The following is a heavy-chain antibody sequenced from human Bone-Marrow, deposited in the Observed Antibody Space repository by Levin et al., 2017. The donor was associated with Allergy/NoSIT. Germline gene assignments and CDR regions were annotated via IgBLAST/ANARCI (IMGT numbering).Heavy chain of an antibody. CDR3: ARGLVRGVIITWFDY. J-gene: IGHJ4*02. Sequence: ASVKVSCKASGYTFTSYYLHWVRQAPGQGLEWMGIINPSGSSTTYTQKFQGRVTMTRDTSTSTVYMELNTLTSEDTAVYYCARGLVRGVIITWFDYWGQGTLVTVSS. D-gene: IGHD3-10*01. V-gene: IGHV1-46*03. CDR1: GYTFTSYY. CDR2: INPSGSST.